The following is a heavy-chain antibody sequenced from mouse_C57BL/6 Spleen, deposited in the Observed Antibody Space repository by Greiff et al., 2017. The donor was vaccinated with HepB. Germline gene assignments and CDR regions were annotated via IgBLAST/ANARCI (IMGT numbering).Heavy chain of an antibody. CDR2: ISSGSSTI. CDR3: ARIYDYDGYAMDY. Sequence: EVKVEESGGGLVKPGGSLKLSCAASGFTFSDYGMHWVRQAPEKGLEWVAYISSGSSTIYYADTVKGRFTISRDNAKNTLFLQMTSLRSEDTAMYYCARIYDYDGYAMDYWGQGTSVTVSS. D-gene: IGHD2-4*01. V-gene: IGHV5-17*01. CDR1: GFTFSDYG. J-gene: IGHJ4*01.